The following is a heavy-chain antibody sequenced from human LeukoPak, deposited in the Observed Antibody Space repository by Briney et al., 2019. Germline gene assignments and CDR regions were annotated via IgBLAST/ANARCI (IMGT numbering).Heavy chain of an antibody. Sequence: GESLKISCKGSGYSFTSYWVGWVRQMPGKGLEWMGIIYPGDSDTRYSPSFQGQVTISADKSISTAYLQWSSLKASDTAMYYCARDQGYCSSTSCYADSYYYYGMDVWGQGTTVTVSS. CDR3: ARDQGYCSSTSCYADSYYYYGMDV. J-gene: IGHJ6*02. CDR2: IYPGDSDT. CDR1: GYSFTSYW. D-gene: IGHD2-2*01. V-gene: IGHV5-51*01.